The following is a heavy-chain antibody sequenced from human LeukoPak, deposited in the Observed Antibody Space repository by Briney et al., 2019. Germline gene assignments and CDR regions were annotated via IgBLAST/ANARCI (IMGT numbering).Heavy chain of an antibody. CDR1: GDSVSSNSAA. J-gene: IGHJ4*02. D-gene: IGHD3-10*01. V-gene: IGHV6-1*01. CDR2: THYRSKWYN. CDR3: ARSPLNYYGSGSYSFDYFDY. Sequence: SQTLSLTCAISGDSVSSNSAAWNWIRQSPSRGLEWLGGTHYRSKWYNDYAVSVKSRITINPDTSKNQFSLQLNSVTPEDTAVYYCARSPLNYYGSGSYSFDYFDYWGQGTLVTVSS.